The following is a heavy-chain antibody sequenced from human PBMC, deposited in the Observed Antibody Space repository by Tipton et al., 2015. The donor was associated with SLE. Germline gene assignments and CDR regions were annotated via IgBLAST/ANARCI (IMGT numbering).Heavy chain of an antibody. V-gene: IGHV3-7*01. CDR3: ARGKYYFDY. CDR1: GFTFSSSW. CDR2: IKEDGSEK. J-gene: IGHJ4*02. Sequence: QLVQSGGGLVQAGGSLRLSCAASGFTFSSSWMNWVRLAPGKGLEWVANIKEDGSEKHYVDSVKDRLTISRDNAKNLLYLQMNSLRAEDTAVYYCARGKYYFDYWGQGALVTVSS.